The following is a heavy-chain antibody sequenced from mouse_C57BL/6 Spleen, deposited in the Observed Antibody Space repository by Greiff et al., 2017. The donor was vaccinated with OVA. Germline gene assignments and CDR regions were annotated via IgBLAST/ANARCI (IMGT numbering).Heavy chain of an antibody. D-gene: IGHD1-1*01. CDR1: GYTFTSYW. CDR3: ARERIITTVYYAMDY. V-gene: IGHV1-53*01. CDR2: INPSNGGT. J-gene: IGHJ4*01. Sequence: QVQLQQPGTELVKPGASVKLSCTASGYTFTSYWMRWVRQSPGQGLEWIGNINPSNGGTNYNDKFTSKATLTVDKSSSTADMELSSLTSEDYAVYIGARERIITTVYYAMDYWGQGTSVTVSS.